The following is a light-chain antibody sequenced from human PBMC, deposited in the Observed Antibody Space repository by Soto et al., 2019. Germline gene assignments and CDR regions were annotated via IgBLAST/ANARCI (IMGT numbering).Light chain of an antibody. CDR2: GAS. CDR1: QGIVYN. CDR3: QHYNSYSEA. J-gene: IGKJ1*01. V-gene: IGKV1-16*02. Sequence: DIQMTQAPSSVSASVGDRVNITCRASQGIVYNLAWFQQKPGKAPKSLIYGASSLQTGVPSKFSGSGSGTEFTLTISSLQPDDFATYYCQHYNSYSEAFGQGTKVELK.